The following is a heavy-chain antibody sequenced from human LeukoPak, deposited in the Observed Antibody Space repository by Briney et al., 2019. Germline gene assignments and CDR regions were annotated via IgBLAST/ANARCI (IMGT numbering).Heavy chain of an antibody. D-gene: IGHD6-13*01. CDR3: ARGVYIAASQYGY. CDR2: IYYSGTT. J-gene: IGHJ4*02. CDR1: GGSISSYY. Sequence: MPSETLSLTCTVSGGSISSYYWSWIRQPPGKVLEWIGYIYYSGTTNYNPSLKSRVTISVDTSKNQFPLKLSSVTAADTAVYYCARGVYIAASQYGYWGQGTLVTVSS. V-gene: IGHV4-59*01.